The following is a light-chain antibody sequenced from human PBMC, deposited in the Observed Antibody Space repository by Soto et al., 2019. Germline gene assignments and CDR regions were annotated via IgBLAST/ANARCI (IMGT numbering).Light chain of an antibody. V-gene: IGLV1-44*01. Sequence: QSVLTQPPSASGTPGQRVTISCSGSNSNIGRHTVNWYQQLPGTAPKLLIYTDNQRPSGVPDRFSDSKSGTSASLAISGLQSEDEAAYYCAAWDDSLQAWVFGGGTKVTVL. CDR3: AAWDDSLQAWV. CDR2: TDN. CDR1: NSNIGRHT. J-gene: IGLJ3*02.